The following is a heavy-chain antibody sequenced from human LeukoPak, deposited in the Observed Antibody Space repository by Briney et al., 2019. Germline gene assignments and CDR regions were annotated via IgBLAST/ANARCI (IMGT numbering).Heavy chain of an antibody. V-gene: IGHV3-23*01. CDR3: AKRGVVIRVILVGFHKEAYYFDS. Sequence: GGSLRLSCAASGITLSNYGTSWVRQAPGKGLEWAPGISDSGGRTNYADSVKGRFTISRDNPKNTLILQMNSLRPEDTAVYFCAKRGVVIRVILVGFHKEAYYFDSWGQGALVTVSS. CDR2: ISDSGGRT. J-gene: IGHJ4*02. D-gene: IGHD3-22*01. CDR1: GITLSNYG.